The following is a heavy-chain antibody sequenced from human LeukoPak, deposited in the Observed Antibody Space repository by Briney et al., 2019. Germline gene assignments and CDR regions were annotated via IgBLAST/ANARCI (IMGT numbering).Heavy chain of an antibody. CDR1: GGSFRSFA. V-gene: IGHV1-69*01. Sequence: SVKVSCKASGGSFRSFAISWVRQAPGQGLEWMGGIVPIFGTANYAQKFQGRVTITADESTSTAYMELSSLRSEDTAVYYCARALLELPSSPDENWFDPWGQGTLVTVSS. CDR2: IVPIFGTA. J-gene: IGHJ5*02. D-gene: IGHD2-15*01. CDR3: ARALLELPSSPDENWFDP.